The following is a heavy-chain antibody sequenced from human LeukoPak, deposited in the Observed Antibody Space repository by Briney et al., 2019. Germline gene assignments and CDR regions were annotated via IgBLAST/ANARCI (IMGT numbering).Heavy chain of an antibody. CDR3: AKAVGATQRGYLDY. CDR2: MSYDGTNK. J-gene: IGHJ4*02. D-gene: IGHD1-26*01. CDR1: GFTFSNYG. Sequence: GGSLRLSCAASGFTFSNYGMHWVRQAPGKGLEWVAVMSYDGTNKYYADSVKGRFTVSRDNSKNTLFLQMNSLRPEDTALYYCAKAVGATQRGYLDYWGQGTLVTVSS. V-gene: IGHV3-30*18.